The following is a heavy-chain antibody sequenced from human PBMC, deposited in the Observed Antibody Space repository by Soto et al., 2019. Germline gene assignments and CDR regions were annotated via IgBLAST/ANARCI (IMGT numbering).Heavy chain of an antibody. D-gene: IGHD3-3*01. V-gene: IGHV1-18*01. Sequence: GASVKVSCKASGGTFSSYAISWVRQAPGQGLEWMGGIIAYNGTTNYAQKLQGRVTMTTDTSTSTAYMELRSLRSDDTAVYYCARSITIFGVVTSGPFDYWGQGTLVTVSS. CDR3: ARSITIFGVVTSGPFDY. CDR2: IIAYNGTT. CDR1: GGTFSSYA. J-gene: IGHJ4*02.